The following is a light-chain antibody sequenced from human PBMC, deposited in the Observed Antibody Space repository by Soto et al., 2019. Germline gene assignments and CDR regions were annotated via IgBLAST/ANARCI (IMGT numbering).Light chain of an antibody. V-gene: IGKV3-15*01. CDR2: GVA. Sequence: ERVMTQSPATLSVSPGERATLSCRASQSAGANLAWYQQKPGQAPRLLIHGVATRATGIPARFSGSGFGTEFTLTISSLQSEDFAVFYCQQYNQWPITFGQGTRLEI. CDR3: QQYNQWPIT. CDR1: QSAGAN. J-gene: IGKJ5*01.